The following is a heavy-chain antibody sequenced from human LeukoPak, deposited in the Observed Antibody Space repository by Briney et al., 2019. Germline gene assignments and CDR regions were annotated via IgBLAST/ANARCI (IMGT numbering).Heavy chain of an antibody. Sequence: GGSLRLSCAASGFTFNSFWMYWVRQVPGKGLLWVARINSDGIRTSHADSVQGRFTISRDNANNTLYLQMNSLRAEDTAVYYCATNMDVWGKGTTVTISS. V-gene: IGHV3-74*01. CDR1: GFTFNSFW. J-gene: IGHJ6*03. CDR2: INSDGIRT. CDR3: ATNMDV.